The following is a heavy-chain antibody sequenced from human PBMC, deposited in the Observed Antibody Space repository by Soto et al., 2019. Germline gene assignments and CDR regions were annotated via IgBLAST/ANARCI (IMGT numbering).Heavy chain of an antibody. J-gene: IGHJ4*02. D-gene: IGHD2-2*01. CDR2: ISYDGSNK. CDR3: ARDEYPVVVPAATFDY. V-gene: IGHV3-30-3*01. Sequence: QVQLVESGGGVVQPGRSLRLSCAASGFTFSSYAMHWVRQAPGKGLEWVAVISYDGSNKYYADSVKGRFTISRDNSKNTLYMQMNSLRAEDTALYYCARDEYPVVVPAATFDYWGQGTLVTVSS. CDR1: GFTFSSYA.